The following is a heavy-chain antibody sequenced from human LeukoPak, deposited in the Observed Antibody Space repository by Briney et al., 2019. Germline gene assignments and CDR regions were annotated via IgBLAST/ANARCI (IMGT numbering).Heavy chain of an antibody. CDR1: GFTVSSNY. CDR3: TRGSGSTWYSDY. CDR2: IYSGGDT. V-gene: IGHV3-53*05. Sequence: PGGSLRLSCAASGFTVSSNYMNWVPQAPGKGLEWVSIIYSGGDTYYADSVKGRFTISRGNSKNTLYLQMNSLRPEDTAVYYCTRGSGSTWYSDYWGQGTLVTVSS. J-gene: IGHJ4*02. D-gene: IGHD6-13*01.